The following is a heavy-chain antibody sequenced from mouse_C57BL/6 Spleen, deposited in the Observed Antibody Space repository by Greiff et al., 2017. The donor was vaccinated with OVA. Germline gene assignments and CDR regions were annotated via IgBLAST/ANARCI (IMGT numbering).Heavy chain of an antibody. Sequence: EVKLQESGPGLVKPSQSLSLTCSVTGYSITSGYYWNWIRQFPGNKLEWMGYISYDGSNNYNPSLKNRISITRDTSKNQFFLKLNSVTTEDTATYYCAREGAEGYCDVWGTGTTVTVSS. CDR2: ISYDGSN. CDR3: AREGAEGYCDV. V-gene: IGHV3-6*01. CDR1: GYSITSGYY. J-gene: IGHJ1*03.